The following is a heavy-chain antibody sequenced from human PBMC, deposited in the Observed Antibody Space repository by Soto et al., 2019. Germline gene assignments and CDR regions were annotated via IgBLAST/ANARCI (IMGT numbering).Heavy chain of an antibody. J-gene: IGHJ4*02. D-gene: IGHD6-19*01. CDR3: ARGIGWYQY. CDR1: GGSINSYY. V-gene: IGHV4-59*01. Sequence: SETLSLTCTVSGGSINSYYWSWIRQPPGKRLEWIGYISYSGSTDYNSSLKSRVTISLDTSKNQFSLKLNSVTAADTAVYHCARGIGWYQYWGQGTLVTV. CDR2: ISYSGST.